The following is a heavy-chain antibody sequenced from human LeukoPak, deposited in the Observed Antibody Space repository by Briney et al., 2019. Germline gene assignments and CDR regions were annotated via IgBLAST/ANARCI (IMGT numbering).Heavy chain of an antibody. D-gene: IGHD6-6*01. CDR3: GGASRSSGDYSDY. CDR2: IRSKANGYAT. Sequence: GGSLRLSCAASGFTFSGSAMHWVRQASGKGLEWVGRIRSKANGYATAYAASGKGSFTSAREDSNNPAYLQMNSLKTEHMHMCYSGGASRSSGDYSDYSGEGNLVTVSS. V-gene: IGHV3-73*01. J-gene: IGHJ4*02. CDR1: GFTFSGSA.